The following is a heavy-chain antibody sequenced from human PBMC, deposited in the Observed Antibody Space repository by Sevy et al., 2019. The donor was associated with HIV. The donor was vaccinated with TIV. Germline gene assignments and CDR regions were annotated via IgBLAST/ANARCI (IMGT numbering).Heavy chain of an antibody. Sequence: GGSMRLSCAASRFTFSSYAMNWVRQAPGKGLEWVSTISGSGGSTYYADSVKGRFTISRDNSKNTLYLQMNSLRAEDTAVYYCAKADYDFWSGYYVIPGDPYSGHVPPTFDYWGQGTLVTVSS. J-gene: IGHJ4*02. CDR3: AKADYDFWSGYYVIPGDPYSGHVPPTFDY. V-gene: IGHV3-23*01. CDR2: ISGSGGST. CDR1: RFTFSSYA. D-gene: IGHD3-3*01.